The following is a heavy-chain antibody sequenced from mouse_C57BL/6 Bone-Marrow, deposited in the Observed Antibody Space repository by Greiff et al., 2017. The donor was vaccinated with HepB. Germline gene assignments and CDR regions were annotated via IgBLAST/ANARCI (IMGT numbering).Heavy chain of an antibody. CDR1: GYTFTSYW. CDR3: ARGDYSNYVYFDY. V-gene: IGHV1-7*01. J-gene: IGHJ2*01. Sequence: VQLQQSGAELAKPGASVKLSCKASGYTFTSYWMHWVKQRPGQGLEWIGYINPSSGYTKYNQKFKDKATLTADKSSSTAYMQLSSLTYEDSAVYYCARGDYSNYVYFDYWGQGTTLTVSS. D-gene: IGHD2-5*01. CDR2: INPSSGYT.